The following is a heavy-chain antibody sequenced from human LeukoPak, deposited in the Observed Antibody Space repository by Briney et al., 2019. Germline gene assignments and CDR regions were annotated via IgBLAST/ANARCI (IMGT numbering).Heavy chain of an antibody. CDR2: INPKSGAK. CDR1: GYTFTAYY. V-gene: IGHV1-2*02. D-gene: IGHD3-22*01. Sequence: ASVKVSCKASGYTFTAYYMQWVRQAPGQGLEWLGWINPKSGAKNYAQKFQGRVTMSSDTSTRTAYMELSRLGSDDTAVYYCARDHYQSSGLLDNWGQGTLVTVSS. J-gene: IGHJ4*02. CDR3: ARDHYQSSGLLDN.